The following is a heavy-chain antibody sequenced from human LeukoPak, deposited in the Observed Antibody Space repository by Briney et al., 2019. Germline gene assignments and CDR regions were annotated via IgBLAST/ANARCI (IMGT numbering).Heavy chain of an antibody. V-gene: IGHV4-34*01. CDR2: INHSGST. D-gene: IGHD3-10*01. CDR1: GGSFSGYY. CDR3: ARLKARRFVRGWFDP. J-gene: IGHJ5*02. Sequence: SETLSLTCAVYGGSFSGYYWSWIRQPPGKGLEWIGEINHSGSTNYNPSLKSRVTISVDTSKNQFSLKLSSVTAADTAVYYCARLKARRFVRGWFDPWGQGTLVTVSS.